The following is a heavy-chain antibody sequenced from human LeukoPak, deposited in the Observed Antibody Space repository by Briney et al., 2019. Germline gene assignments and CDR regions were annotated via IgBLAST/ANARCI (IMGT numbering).Heavy chain of an antibody. CDR1: GYTFTSYY. D-gene: IGHD2-21*02. J-gene: IGHJ3*02. Sequence: ASVKVSCKASGYTFTSYYMHWVRQAPGQGLEWMGIINPSGGSTSYAQKFQGRVTMTRDTSTSTVYMELSSLRSEDTAVYYCARAREVVTAKMGAFDIWGQGTMVTVSS. CDR3: ARAREVVTAKMGAFDI. V-gene: IGHV1-46*01. CDR2: INPSGGST.